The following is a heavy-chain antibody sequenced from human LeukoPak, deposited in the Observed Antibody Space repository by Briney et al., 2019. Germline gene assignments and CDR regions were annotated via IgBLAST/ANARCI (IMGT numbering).Heavy chain of an antibody. Sequence: SETLSLTCTVSSGSISSYYWNWIRQPPGQGLAGIGYIYHSGSTNSNPSLKSRVTIAVHTSKNQFSLKLSSVTAADTAVYYCARRQYYDSSGYWYYFDYWGQGTLVTVSS. J-gene: IGHJ4*02. CDR1: SGSISSYY. V-gene: IGHV4-59*08. CDR3: ARRQYYDSSGYWYYFDY. D-gene: IGHD3-22*01. CDR2: IYHSGST.